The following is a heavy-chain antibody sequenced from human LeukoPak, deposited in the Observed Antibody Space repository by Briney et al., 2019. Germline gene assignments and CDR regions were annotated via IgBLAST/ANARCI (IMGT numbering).Heavy chain of an antibody. CDR1: GSTFSDYW. J-gene: IGHJ3*02. D-gene: IGHD3-10*01. CDR2: IKTDGSSL. CDR3: ARDPGSSGIGAFDM. Sequence: GGSLRLSCAASGSTFSDYWMHWVRQVPGKGLVWVSRIKTDGSSLTYADSVKGRFTISRDNAKNTVYLQMNSLRAEDTAVYYCARDPGSSGIGAFDMWGQGTMVTVSS. V-gene: IGHV3-74*03.